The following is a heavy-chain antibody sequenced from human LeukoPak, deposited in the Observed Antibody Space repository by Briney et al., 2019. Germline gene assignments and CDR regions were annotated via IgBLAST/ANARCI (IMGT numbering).Heavy chain of an antibody. V-gene: IGHV3-74*01. D-gene: IGHD5-24*01. J-gene: IGHJ3*02. CDR2: INGDGSST. Sequence: GGSLRLSCAAPGFTFNSHWMHWVRQAPGKGLVWVSRINGDGSSTTYADSVRGRFTISRDDAKNTLYLEMNSLRAEDTAVYYCAREWHDAFDIWGQGTMVTVSS. CDR1: GFTFNSHW. CDR3: AREWHDAFDI.